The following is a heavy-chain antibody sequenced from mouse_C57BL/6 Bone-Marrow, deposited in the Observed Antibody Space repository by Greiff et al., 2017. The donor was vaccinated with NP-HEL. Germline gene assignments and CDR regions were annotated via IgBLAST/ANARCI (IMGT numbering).Heavy chain of an antibody. D-gene: IGHD1-1*01. Sequence: EVQLQESGPELVKPGASVKISCKASGYSFTDYNMNWVKQSNGKSLEWIGVINPNYGTTSYNQKFKGKATLTVDQSSSTAYMQLNSLTSEDSAVYYCGRFHYYGSSYYFDYWGQGTTLTVSS. V-gene: IGHV1-39*01. J-gene: IGHJ2*01. CDR3: GRFHYYGSSYYFDY. CDR1: GYSFTDYN. CDR2: INPNYGTT.